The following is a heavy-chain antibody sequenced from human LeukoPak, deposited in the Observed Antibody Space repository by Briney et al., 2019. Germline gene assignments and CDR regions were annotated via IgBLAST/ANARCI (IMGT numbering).Heavy chain of an antibody. CDR3: ARAPGEGWFDP. J-gene: IGHJ5*02. CDR2: IKQDGSER. D-gene: IGHD4-17*01. V-gene: IGHV3-7*01. Sequence: GGSLRLSCAASGFTFSSYWMSWVRQAPGKGLEWVASIKQDGSERYYVDSVKGRFTISRDNAKNSLYLQMNSLRAEDTALYYCARAPGEGWFDPWGQGTLVTVSS. CDR1: GFTFSSYW.